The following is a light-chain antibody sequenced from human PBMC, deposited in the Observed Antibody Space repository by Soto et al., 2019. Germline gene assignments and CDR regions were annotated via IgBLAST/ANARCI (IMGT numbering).Light chain of an antibody. Sequence: EILMTQSTATLSVSPGERATLSCRASQGVGSNLAWYQQKPGQAPRLLIYSASTRATGCPARFSGSGSGTEFTLTISSLQSEDFAVYYCQQSNYWPLTIGGGTKLE. V-gene: IGKV3-15*01. CDR1: QGVGSN. J-gene: IGKJ4*01. CDR3: QQSNYWPLT. CDR2: SAS.